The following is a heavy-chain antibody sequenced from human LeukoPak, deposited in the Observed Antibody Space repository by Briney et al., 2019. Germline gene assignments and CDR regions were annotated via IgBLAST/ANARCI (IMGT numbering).Heavy chain of an antibody. D-gene: IGHD2-2*01. CDR1: GYTFTNFG. J-gene: IGHJ4*02. Sequence: ASVKVSCKASGYTFTNFGITWVRQAAGQGLEWMGWISGYNGNTNYAQTLQGRVTMTTDTSTNTAYMELRSLRSDDTAVYYCARGPDIVVGPVPQDYWGQGTLVTSSS. CDR2: ISGYNGNT. CDR3: ARGPDIVVGPVPQDY. V-gene: IGHV1-18*01.